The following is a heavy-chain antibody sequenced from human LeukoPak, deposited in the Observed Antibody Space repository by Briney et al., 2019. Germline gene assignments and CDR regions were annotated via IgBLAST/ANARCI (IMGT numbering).Heavy chain of an antibody. CDR1: GASISSYY. CDR2: IYYSGSI. CDR3: AVYYYDSSGYYYFDY. V-gene: IGHV4-59*01. Sequence: SETLSLICTVSGASISSYYWSWIRQPPGKGLEWIGDIYYSGSIKYNPSLKSRVTISVDTSKNQFSLKLSSVTAADTAVYYCAVYYYDSSGYYYFDYWGQGTLVTVSS. D-gene: IGHD3-22*01. J-gene: IGHJ4*02.